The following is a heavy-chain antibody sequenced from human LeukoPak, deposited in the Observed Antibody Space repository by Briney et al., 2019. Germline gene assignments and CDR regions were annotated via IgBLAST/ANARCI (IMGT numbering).Heavy chain of an antibody. CDR1: GFTFSNYW. CDR3: TRILVGGNRAFDI. J-gene: IGHJ3*02. Sequence: GRSLRLSCAASGFTFSNYWMHSVRQAPGKWLVWASRIKIDGSSTNYAASGKGRSTLYRDNAKNTMYLQMNSLRAEDTAMYYCTRILVGGNRAFDIWGQGTMATVSS. D-gene: IGHD2-21*01. V-gene: IGHV3-74*01. CDR2: IKIDGSST.